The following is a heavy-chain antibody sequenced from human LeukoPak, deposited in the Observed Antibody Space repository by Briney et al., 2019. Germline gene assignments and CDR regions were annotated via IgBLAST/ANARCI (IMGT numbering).Heavy chain of an antibody. CDR2: ILYDGSNN. J-gene: IGHJ5*02. V-gene: IGHV3-30*04. D-gene: IGHD6-13*01. CDR1: GFTFSSYA. Sequence: GGSLRLSCAASGFTFSSYARPWGRQAPGKVPGGVGVILYDGSNNSSAASVKGRFTIYRDNSTNTLYLQMHSLRAEDTAVYYCARGSCSSWYSSKGNWFDPWGQGTLVTVSS. CDR3: ARGSCSSWYSSKGNWFDP.